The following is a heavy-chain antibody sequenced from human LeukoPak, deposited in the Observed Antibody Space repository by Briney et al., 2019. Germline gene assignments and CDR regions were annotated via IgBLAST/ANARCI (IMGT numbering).Heavy chain of an antibody. CDR2: ISGSSSYI. CDR1: GFTFGTYS. Sequence: PGGSLRLSCAASGFTFGTYSMNWVRQAPGKGLEWVSSISGSSSYIYYADSVKGRFTISRDSAQSSLYLQMNSLRAEDTAVYYCARGQSYGWFDPWGQGTLVTVSS. D-gene: IGHD5-18*01. V-gene: IGHV3-21*01. CDR3: ARGQSYGWFDP. J-gene: IGHJ5*02.